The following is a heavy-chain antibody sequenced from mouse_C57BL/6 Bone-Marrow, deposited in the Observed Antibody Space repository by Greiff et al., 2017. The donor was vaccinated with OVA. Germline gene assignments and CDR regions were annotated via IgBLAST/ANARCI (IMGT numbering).Heavy chain of an antibody. CDR2: IHPNSGST. CDR1: GYTFTSYW. D-gene: IGHD2-4*01. J-gene: IGHJ2*01. CDR3: ARAKVYDYDTFDY. V-gene: IGHV1-64*01. Sequence: QVHVKQPGAELVKPGASVKLSCKASGYTFTSYWMHWVKQRPGQGLEWIGMIHPNSGSTNYNEKFKSKATLTVDKSSSTAYMQLSSLTSEDSAVYYCARAKVYDYDTFDYWGQGTTLTVSS.